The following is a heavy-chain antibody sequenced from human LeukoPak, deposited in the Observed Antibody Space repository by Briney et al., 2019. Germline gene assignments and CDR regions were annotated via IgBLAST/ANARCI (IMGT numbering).Heavy chain of an antibody. V-gene: IGHV6-1*01. CDR2: TYYRSKWYN. D-gene: IGHD3-22*01. CDR1: GDSVSTNSAG. J-gene: IGHJ4*02. Sequence: SQTLSLTCAISGDSVSTNSAGWNWIRQSPSRGLEWLGRTYYRSKWYNDYAVSVKSRITINPDTSKNQFSLQLNSVTPEDTAVYYCARGRGWTYYYDSSGYSPFEDWGQGTLVTVSS. CDR3: ARGRGWTYYYDSSGYSPFED.